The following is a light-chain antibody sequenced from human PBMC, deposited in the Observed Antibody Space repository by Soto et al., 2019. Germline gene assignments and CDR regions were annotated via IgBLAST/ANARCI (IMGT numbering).Light chain of an antibody. Sequence: DIQMTQSPSSVSASVGDRVTITCRASQGLGVWLGWYQQKPGQAPQLLIFGASGLETGVPSRFSGSGSWTYFTLTISSLQPEDFAAYYCEHSYSFPLTFGGGTKVEIK. J-gene: IGKJ4*01. V-gene: IGKV1-12*01. CDR3: EHSYSFPLT. CDR1: QGLGVW. CDR2: GAS.